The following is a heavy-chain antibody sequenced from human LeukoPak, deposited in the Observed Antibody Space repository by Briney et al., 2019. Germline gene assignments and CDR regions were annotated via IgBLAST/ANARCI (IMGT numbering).Heavy chain of an antibody. Sequence: PSETLSLTCTVSGGSISGYYWSWIRQPPGEGLEWIAYIYSTGSTNYNPSLKSRVTMAVDTSKNQFSLNLSSVTAADTAIYYCARRRREDTFDIWGQGTMVTVSS. D-gene: IGHD1-26*01. CDR3: ARRRREDTFDI. CDR2: IYSTGST. J-gene: IGHJ3*02. V-gene: IGHV4-59*08. CDR1: GGSISGYY.